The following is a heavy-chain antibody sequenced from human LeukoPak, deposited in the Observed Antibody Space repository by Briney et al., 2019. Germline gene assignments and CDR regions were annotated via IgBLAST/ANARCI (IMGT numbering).Heavy chain of an antibody. V-gene: IGHV3-30-3*01. J-gene: IGHJ3*02. CDR3: AKDKGIVVVVADYDAFDI. Sequence: GGSLRLSCAASGFTFSSYAMHWVRQAPGKGLEWVAVISYDGSNKYYADSVKGRFTISRDNSKNTLYLQMNSLRAEDTAVYYCAKDKGIVVVVADYDAFDIWGQGTMVTVSS. CDR2: ISYDGSNK. D-gene: IGHD2-15*01. CDR1: GFTFSSYA.